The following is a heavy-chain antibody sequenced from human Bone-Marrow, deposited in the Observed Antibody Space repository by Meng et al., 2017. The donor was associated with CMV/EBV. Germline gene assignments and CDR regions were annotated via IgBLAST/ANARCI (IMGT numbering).Heavy chain of an antibody. CDR2: ISSSGSTI. D-gene: IGHD6-13*01. V-gene: IGHV3-11*01. CDR1: GFTFSDYY. J-gene: IGHJ4*02. CDR3: ARAPIAAAGPYYVDY. Sequence: GESLKISCAASGFTFSDYYMSWIRQAPGKGLEWLSYISSSGSTIYYADSVKGRFTISRDNAKNSLYLQMNSLRAEDTAVYYCARAPIAAAGPYYVDYWGQGTLVTVSS.